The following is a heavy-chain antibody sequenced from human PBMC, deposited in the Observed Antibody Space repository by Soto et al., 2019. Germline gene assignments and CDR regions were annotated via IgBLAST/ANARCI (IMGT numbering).Heavy chain of an antibody. CDR2: IKSKTDGGTT. D-gene: IGHD6-13*01. J-gene: IGHJ6*02. Sequence: GGSLRLSCAASGFTFSNAWMNWVRQAPGKGLEWVGRIKSKTDGGTTDYAAPVKGRFTISRDDSKNTLYLQMNSLKTEDTAVYYCTTDGGALGSSSWYDYYYGMDVWGQGTTVTVSS. CDR3: TTDGGALGSSSWYDYYYGMDV. V-gene: IGHV3-15*07. CDR1: GFTFSNAW.